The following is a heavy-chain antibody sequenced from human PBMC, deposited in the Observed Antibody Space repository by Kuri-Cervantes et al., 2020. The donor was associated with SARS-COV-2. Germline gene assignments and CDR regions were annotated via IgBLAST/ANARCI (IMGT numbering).Heavy chain of an antibody. Sequence: SVKVSCKASGYTFSNYGISWVRQAPGQGLEWMGRIIPILGIANYAQKFQGRVTITADKSTSTAYMELSSLRSEDTAVYYCAADMAYCGGDCYSNYYYYYGMDVWGQGTTVTVSS. CDR1: GYTFSNYG. CDR3: AADMAYCGGDCYSNYYYYYGMDV. V-gene: IGHV1-69*04. D-gene: IGHD2-21*02. CDR2: IIPILGIA. J-gene: IGHJ6*02.